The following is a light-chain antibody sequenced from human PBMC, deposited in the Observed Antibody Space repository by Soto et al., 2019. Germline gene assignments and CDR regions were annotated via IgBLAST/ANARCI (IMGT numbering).Light chain of an antibody. CDR1: SNDVGRFNY. Sequence: LTQAPSASGSPGQSVTISCAGTSNDVGRFNYVSWYQRHPGKAPKLIIYEVNKRPSGVPDRFSGSKSGNTASLTVSGLQAEDEADYFCSSFVHGTSYVFGTGTKVTVL. CDR2: EVN. CDR3: SSFVHGTSYV. J-gene: IGLJ1*01. V-gene: IGLV2-8*01.